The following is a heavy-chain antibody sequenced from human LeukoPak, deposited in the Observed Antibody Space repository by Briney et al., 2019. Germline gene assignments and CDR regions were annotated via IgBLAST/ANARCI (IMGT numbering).Heavy chain of an antibody. D-gene: IGHD2-15*01. CDR3: GRYCSGGSCYHRGFDY. V-gene: IGHV4-34*01. J-gene: IGHJ4*02. CDR1: GGSFSGYY. Sequence: SETLTLTCAVYGGSFSGYYWSWIRQPPGKGLEWIGEINHSGSTNYNPSLKSRVTISVDTSKNQFPLKLSSVTAADTAVYYCGRYCSGGSCYHRGFDYWGQGTLVTVSS. CDR2: INHSGST.